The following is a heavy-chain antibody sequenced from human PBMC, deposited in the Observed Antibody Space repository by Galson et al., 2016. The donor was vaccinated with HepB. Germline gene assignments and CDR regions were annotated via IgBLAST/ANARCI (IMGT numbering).Heavy chain of an antibody. CDR3: ASLESTDCTSSSCYAGY. Sequence: QSGAEVKKPGESLRISCKGSGYSFTSYWISWVRQMPGKGLEWMGRIDPSDSNSNYSPSFQGHVTIPADKSISTAYLQWSSLKASDTAMYYCASLESTDCTSSSCYAGYWGQGTLVTVSS. J-gene: IGHJ4*02. CDR1: GYSFTSYW. CDR2: IDPSDSNS. D-gene: IGHD2-2*01. V-gene: IGHV5-10-1*01.